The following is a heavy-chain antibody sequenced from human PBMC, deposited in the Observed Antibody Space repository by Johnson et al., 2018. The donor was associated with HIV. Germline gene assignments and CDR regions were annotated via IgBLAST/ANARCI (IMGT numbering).Heavy chain of an antibody. D-gene: IGHD3-22*01. CDR1: GFTFSSYD. CDR3: ARVRGLIAFDI. J-gene: IGHJ3*02. CDR2: IGTAGDT. V-gene: IGHV3-13*01. Sequence: VQLVESGGGLVQPGGSLRLSCAASGFTFSSYDMHWVRKATGKGLEWVPAIGTAGDTYYPGSVTGRFTISRDNSKNTLYLQMNSLRAEDTAVYYCARVRGLIAFDIWGQGTMVTVSS.